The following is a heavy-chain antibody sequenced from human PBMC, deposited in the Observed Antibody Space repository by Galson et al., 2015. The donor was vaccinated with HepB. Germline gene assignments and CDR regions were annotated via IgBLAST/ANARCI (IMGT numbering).Heavy chain of an antibody. V-gene: IGHV3-48*04. CDR3: ARDLTSDYDILTGRFLGY. D-gene: IGHD3-9*01. J-gene: IGHJ4*02. CDR2: ISSSSSTI. Sequence: SLRLSCAASGFTFSSYWMSWVRQAPGKGLEWVSYISSSSSTIYYADSVKGRFTISRDNAKNTLYLQMNSLRAEDTAVYYCARDLTSDYDILTGRFLGYWGQGTLVSVSS. CDR1: GFTFSSYW.